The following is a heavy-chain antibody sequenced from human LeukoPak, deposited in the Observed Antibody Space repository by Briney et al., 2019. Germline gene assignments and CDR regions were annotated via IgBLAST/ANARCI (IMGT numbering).Heavy chain of an antibody. J-gene: IGHJ4*02. CDR2: INSDGGST. CDR1: GFTFRSYW. D-gene: IGHD6-25*01. Sequence: GGSLRLSCAASGFTFRSYWMHWVRQAPGKGLVCVSRINSDGGSTNYADSVKGRFSISRDNAKNTLYLQMNSLRAEDTAVYYCVRDPRFSENFDYWGQGALVTVSS. CDR3: VRDPRFSENFDY. V-gene: IGHV3-74*01.